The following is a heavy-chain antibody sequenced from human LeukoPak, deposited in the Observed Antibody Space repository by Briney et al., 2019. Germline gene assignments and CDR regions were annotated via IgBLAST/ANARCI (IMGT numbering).Heavy chain of an antibody. CDR1: GNTLNELT. J-gene: IGHJ4*02. CDR3: ATHYTDSYGALDS. D-gene: IGHD3-3*01. CDR2: FDPEDGET. V-gene: IGHV1-24*01. Sequence: ASVKVSCKVAGNTLNELTMYWVRQAPGEGFEWMGAFDPEDGETVYAQKFQGRFTMNEDSSTDTAYMELSSLRSEDTAIYYCATHYTDSYGALDSWGQGTLVIVSS.